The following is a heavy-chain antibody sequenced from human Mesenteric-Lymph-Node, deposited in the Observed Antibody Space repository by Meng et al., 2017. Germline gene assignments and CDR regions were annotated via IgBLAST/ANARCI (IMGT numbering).Heavy chain of an antibody. V-gene: IGHV3-11*01. CDR1: GFTFSDYY. CDR3: ARDSQGPVDY. CDR2: ISGSGRTI. J-gene: IGHJ4*02. Sequence: QVQLEGAGGDLVKPGGSLRLSCAASGFTFSDYYMNWIRQAPGKGLEWVSYISGSGRTIYYADSVKGRFTISRDNAKNALYLQMNSLRAEDTAVYYCARDSQGPVDYWGQGNLVTVSS.